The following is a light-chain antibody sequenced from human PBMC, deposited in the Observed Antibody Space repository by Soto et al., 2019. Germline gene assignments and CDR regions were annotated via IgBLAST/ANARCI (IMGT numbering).Light chain of an antibody. Sequence: QSVLTQPPSVSGSPGQRVTISCTGSSSNIGAGYDVHWYQQLPGTAPKLLMYGNSNRPSGVPDRFSGSKSGTSASLAITGVQADEDADYYCQSYDRSLSGVVFGGGTQLTVL. CDR1: SSNIGAGYD. CDR2: GNS. CDR3: QSYDRSLSGVV. J-gene: IGLJ2*01. V-gene: IGLV1-40*01.